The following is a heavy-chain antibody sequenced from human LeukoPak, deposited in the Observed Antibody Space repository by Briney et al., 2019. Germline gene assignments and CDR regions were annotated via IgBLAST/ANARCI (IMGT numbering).Heavy chain of an antibody. CDR1: GYTFTNYY. Sequence: ASVKVSCRASGYTFTNYYIHWVRQAPGQGLEWMGIINPSGGCTNYAQKFQGRVTMTRDTSTNSVYMELSSLRSEDTAVYYCARATWFGGNPSGAFDIWGQGTMVTVSS. J-gene: IGHJ3*02. CDR3: ARATWFGGNPSGAFDI. D-gene: IGHD4-23*01. V-gene: IGHV1-46*01. CDR2: INPSGGCT.